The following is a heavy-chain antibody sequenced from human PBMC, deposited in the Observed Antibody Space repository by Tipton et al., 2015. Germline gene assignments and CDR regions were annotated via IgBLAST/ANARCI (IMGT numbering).Heavy chain of an antibody. J-gene: IGHJ6*02. CDR2: IYSSGST. CDR1: DGSINRSDDY. V-gene: IGHV4-31*03. D-gene: IGHD4-17*01. CDR3: ASHYSTVTIPYYYYGMDV. Sequence: TLSLTCTVSDGSINRSDDYWYWIRQHPGKGLEWIGYIYSSGSTYYNPSLKSRVTISVDTSKNQFSLKLSSVSAADTAVYYCASHYSTVTIPYYYYGMDVWGQGTTVTVSS.